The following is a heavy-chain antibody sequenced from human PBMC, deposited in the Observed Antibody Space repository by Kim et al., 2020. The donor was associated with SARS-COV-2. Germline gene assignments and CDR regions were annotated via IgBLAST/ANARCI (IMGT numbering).Heavy chain of an antibody. CDR3: ARVWGSIRWGLRYYGMDV. V-gene: IGHV3-11*01. D-gene: IGHD3-16*01. J-gene: IGHJ6*02. CDR2: ISSSGSTI. Sequence: GGSLRLSCAASGFTFSDYYMSWIRQAPGKGLEWVSYISSSGSTIYYADSVKGRFTISRDNAKNSLYLQMNSLRAEDTAVYYCARVWGSIRWGLRYYGMDVWGQGTTVTVSS. CDR1: GFTFSDYY.